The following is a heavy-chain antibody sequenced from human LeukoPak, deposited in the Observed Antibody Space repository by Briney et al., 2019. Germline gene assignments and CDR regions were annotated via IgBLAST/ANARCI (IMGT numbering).Heavy chain of an antibody. D-gene: IGHD2-15*01. Sequence: GASVKVSCKASGYTFTGYYMHWVRQAPGQGLEWLGWINPNSGGTNYAQKFQGWVTMTRDTSISTAYMELSRLRSDDTAVYYCARSGYCSGGSCYPHAPYYFDYWGQGTLVTVSS. CDR3: ARSGYCSGGSCYPHAPYYFDY. CDR2: INPNSGGT. CDR1: GYTFTGYY. V-gene: IGHV1-2*04. J-gene: IGHJ4*02.